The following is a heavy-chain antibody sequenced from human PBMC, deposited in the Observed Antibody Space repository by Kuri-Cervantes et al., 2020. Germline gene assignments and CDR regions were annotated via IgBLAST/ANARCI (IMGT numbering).Heavy chain of an antibody. CDR3: ARGQSRTITIIATYYFDY. Sequence: GGSLRLSCAASGFTVSSSYTTWVRRAPGKGLGWVSVSYSGGSTCYADSVKGRFTISRDDSKNPLYLQMNTLRAEDTAVYYCARGQSRTITIIATYYFDYWGQGTLVTVSS. CDR2: SYSGGST. V-gene: IGHV3-66*01. J-gene: IGHJ4*02. CDR1: GFTVSSSY. D-gene: IGHD3-9*01.